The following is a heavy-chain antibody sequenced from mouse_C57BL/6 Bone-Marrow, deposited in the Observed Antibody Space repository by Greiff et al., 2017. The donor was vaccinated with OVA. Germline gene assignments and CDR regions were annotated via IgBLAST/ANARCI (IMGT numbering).Heavy chain of an antibody. CDR3: ARIYYDYAMDY. CDR1: GFTFSDYG. CDR2: ISSGSSTI. J-gene: IGHJ4*01. D-gene: IGHD2-4*01. V-gene: IGHV5-17*01. Sequence: VQLVESGGGLVKPGGSLKLSCAASGFTFSDYGMHWVRQAPEKGLEWVAYISSGSSTIYYADTVKGRFTISRDNAKNTLFLQMTSLRSEDTAMYYCARIYYDYAMDYWGQGTSVTVSS.